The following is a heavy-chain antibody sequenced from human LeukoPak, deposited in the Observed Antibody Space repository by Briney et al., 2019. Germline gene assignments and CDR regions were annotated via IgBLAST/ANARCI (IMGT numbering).Heavy chain of an antibody. Sequence: GGSLRLSCAASGFTFSSYAMSWVRQAPGKGLEWVSAISGSGGSTYYADSVKGRFTISRDNSKNTLYLQMNSLRAEDTAVYYCAKASRRLGDCSSTSCYARGSYYYMAVWGKGTTVTVSS. V-gene: IGHV3-23*01. CDR1: GFTFSSYA. J-gene: IGHJ6*03. CDR3: AKASRRLGDCSSTSCYARGSYYYMAV. CDR2: ISGSGGST. D-gene: IGHD2-2*01.